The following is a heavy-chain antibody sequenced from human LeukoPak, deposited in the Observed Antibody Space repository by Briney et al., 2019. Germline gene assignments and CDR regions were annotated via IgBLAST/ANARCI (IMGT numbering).Heavy chain of an antibody. V-gene: IGHV4-59*01. D-gene: IGHD1-26*01. CDR2: IYYSGST. CDR1: GGSISSYY. Sequence: PSETLSLTCTVSGGSISSYYWSWIRQPPGKGLEWIGYIYYSGSTNYNPSVKSRVTISVDTSKNQFSLKLSSVTAADTAVYYCARDKIGNLGATLFDYWGQGTLVTVSS. J-gene: IGHJ4*02. CDR3: ARDKIGNLGATLFDY.